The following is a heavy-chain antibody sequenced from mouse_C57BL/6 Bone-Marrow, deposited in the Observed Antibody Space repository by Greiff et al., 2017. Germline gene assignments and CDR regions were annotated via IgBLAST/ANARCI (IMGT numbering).Heavy chain of an antibody. Sequence: EVQLQESGTVLARPGASVKMSCKASGYTFTSYWMHWVKQRPGQGLEWIGAFYPRNSDTTYKQQFKGKAKLTAVTSTNTAYMGLSSLTNEDSAGYYGTRKITLYYFDYWGQGTTLTVSS. J-gene: IGHJ2*01. CDR1: GYTFTSYW. D-gene: IGHD2-4*01. CDR3: TRKITLYYFDY. CDR2: FYPRNSDT. V-gene: IGHV1-5*01.